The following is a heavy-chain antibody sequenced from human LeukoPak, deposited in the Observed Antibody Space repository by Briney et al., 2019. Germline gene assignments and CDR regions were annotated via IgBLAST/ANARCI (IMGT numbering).Heavy chain of an antibody. Sequence: SETLSLTCTVSGGSISNSIYAWGWIRQAPGKGLEWIGNIYFSGKTYYNPSLKSRVTISVDTSKNRISLKVTSVTAADTAVFYCARARLKLRFDPRYSYMDVSGKGTTVTVSS. J-gene: IGHJ6*03. CDR1: GGSISNSIYA. D-gene: IGHD3-3*01. CDR2: IYFSGKT. V-gene: IGHV4-39*01. CDR3: ARARLKLRFDPRYSYMDV.